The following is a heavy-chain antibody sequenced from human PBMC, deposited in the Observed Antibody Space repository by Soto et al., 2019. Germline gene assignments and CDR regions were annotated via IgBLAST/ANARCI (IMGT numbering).Heavy chain of an antibody. CDR3: ARSIVVVPAATLAPVPNWFDP. V-gene: IGHV4-31*03. J-gene: IGHJ5*02. Sequence: SETLSLTCTVSCGSISSGGYYWSWIRQHPGKGLEWIGYIYYSGSTYYNPSLKSRVTISVDTSKNQFSLKLSSVTAADTAVYYCARSIVVVPAATLAPVPNWFDPWGQGTLVTVSS. CDR1: CGSISSGGYY. D-gene: IGHD2-2*01. CDR2: IYYSGST.